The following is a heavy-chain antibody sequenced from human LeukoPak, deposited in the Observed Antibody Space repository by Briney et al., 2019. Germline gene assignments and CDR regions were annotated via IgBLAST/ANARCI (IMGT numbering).Heavy chain of an antibody. J-gene: IGHJ3*02. CDR3: ARVIRGYYDIIGYYGDAFDI. V-gene: IGHV1-2*02. CDR1: GYTFTGYY. CDR2: INPNSGGT. Sequence: ASVKVSCKASGYTFTGYYLHWVRQAPGQGLEWMGRINPNSGGTDSAQKFQGRVTMTRDTSISTAYVELSRLISDDTAVYFCARVIRGYYDIIGYYGDAFDIWGQGTMVTVSS. D-gene: IGHD3-22*01.